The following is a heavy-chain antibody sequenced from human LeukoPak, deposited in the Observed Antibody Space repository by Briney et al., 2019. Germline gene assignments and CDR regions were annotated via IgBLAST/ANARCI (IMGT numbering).Heavy chain of an antibody. CDR3: AKDSATLSDDYVWGSTNWFDP. CDR1: GFTFSSYG. Sequence: GGSLRLSCAASGFTFSSYGMRWVRLAPGKGLEWVAVISYDGSNKYYADHVKGRFTISRDNSKNTPYLQMNSLRAEDTAVYYCAKDSATLSDDYVWGSTNWFDPWGQGTLVTVSS. CDR2: ISYDGSNK. D-gene: IGHD3-16*01. J-gene: IGHJ5*02. V-gene: IGHV3-30*18.